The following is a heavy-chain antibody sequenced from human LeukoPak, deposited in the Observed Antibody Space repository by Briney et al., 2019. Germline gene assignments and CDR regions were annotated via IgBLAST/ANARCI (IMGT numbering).Heavy chain of an antibody. CDR2: INSEGSSI. CDR1: GLTISNYW. V-gene: IGHV3-74*01. CDR3: ARGRGVSLDY. J-gene: IGHJ4*02. Sequence: GGSMRLSCAASGLTISNYWMHWVRQVPGKGLVWVSSINSEGSSISYADSVKGRFTISRDNAKNTLNLQMNSLRAEDTAVYYCARGRGVSLDYWGQGALVTVSS. D-gene: IGHD3-10*01.